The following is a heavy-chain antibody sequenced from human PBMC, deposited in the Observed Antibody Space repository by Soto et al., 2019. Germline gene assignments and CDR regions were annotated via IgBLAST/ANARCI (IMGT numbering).Heavy chain of an antibody. Sequence: GGSLRLSCAASGFTFSSYAMHWVRQAPGKGLEWVAVISYDGSNKYYADSVKGRFTISRDNSKNTLYLQMNSLRAEDTAVYYCARDPMGSGYCSSTSSPGGWFDPWGQGTLVTVSS. CDR2: ISYDGSNK. CDR3: ARDPMGSGYCSSTSSPGGWFDP. CDR1: GFTFSSYA. V-gene: IGHV3-30-3*01. D-gene: IGHD2-2*03. J-gene: IGHJ5*02.